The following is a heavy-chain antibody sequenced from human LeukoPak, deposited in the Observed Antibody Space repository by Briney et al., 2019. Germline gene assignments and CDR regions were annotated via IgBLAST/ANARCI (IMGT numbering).Heavy chain of an antibody. J-gene: IGHJ4*02. Sequence: SETLSLTCAVYGGSFSGYYWSWIREPPGKGLEWIGEINHSRSTNYNPSLKSRVTISVDTSKNQFSLKLSSVTAADTAVYYCARAAPYSSSFRSRWRNFDYWGQGTLVTVSS. CDR3: ARAAPYSSSFRSRWRNFDY. CDR1: GGSFSGYY. D-gene: IGHD6-6*01. CDR2: INHSRST. V-gene: IGHV4-34*01.